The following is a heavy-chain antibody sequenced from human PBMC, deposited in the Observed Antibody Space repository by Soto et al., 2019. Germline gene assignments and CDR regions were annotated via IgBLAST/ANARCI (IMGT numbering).Heavy chain of an antibody. CDR2: IYYSGST. V-gene: IGHV4-39*01. J-gene: IGHJ4*02. D-gene: IGHD6-19*01. Sequence: QLQLQESGPGLVKPSETLSLTCTVSGGSISSSSYYWGWIRQPPGKGLEWIGSIYYSGSTYYNPSLQSRVTISVDTSKNQFSLKLSSVTAADTAVYYCARHRTYSSGWYVDYWGQGTLVTVSS. CDR3: ARHRTYSSGWYVDY. CDR1: GGSISSSSYY.